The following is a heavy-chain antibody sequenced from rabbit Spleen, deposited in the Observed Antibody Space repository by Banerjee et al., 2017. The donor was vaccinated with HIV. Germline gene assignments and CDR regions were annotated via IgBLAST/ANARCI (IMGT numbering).Heavy chain of an antibody. V-gene: IGHV1S47*01. J-gene: IGHJ3*01. CDR2: IDPIFGRT. Sequence: QEQLVESGGGLVQPGGSLKLSCKASGFDFSFYGVSWVRQAPGKGLEWIGYIDPIFGRTYYASWVNGRFTISSHNAQNTLYLQLNSLTAADTATYFCVRDQAYMLDLWGQGTLVTVS. CDR1: GFDFSFYG. D-gene: IGHD1-1*01. CDR3: VRDQAYMLDL.